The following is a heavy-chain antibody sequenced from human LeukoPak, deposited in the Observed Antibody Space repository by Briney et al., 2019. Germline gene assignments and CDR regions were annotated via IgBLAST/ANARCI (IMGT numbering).Heavy chain of an antibody. CDR2: IGTYDDDT. D-gene: IGHD5-18*01. J-gene: IGHJ4*02. Sequence: ASVKISCKASGYTFNSYGIHWVRQAPGQGLEWMGWIGTYDDDTSSAQHLQDRVTMTTNTSTSTAYMELRSLRSDDTAVYYCARDHTRIQPGLWGQGTLVTVSS. CDR3: ARDHTRIQPGL. V-gene: IGHV1-18*01. CDR1: GYTFNSYG.